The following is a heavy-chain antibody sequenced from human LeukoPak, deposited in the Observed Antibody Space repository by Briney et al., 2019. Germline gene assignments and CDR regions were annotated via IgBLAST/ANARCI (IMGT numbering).Heavy chain of an antibody. Sequence: PGGSLRLSCAASGVTFSSYEMNWVRQAPGKGLEWVSYISSSGSTIYYADSVKGRFTISRDNAKNSLYLQMNSLIAEDTAVYYCARGGYYDSSGYDYWGQGTLVTVSS. CDR2: ISSSGSTI. CDR1: GVTFSSYE. V-gene: IGHV3-48*03. D-gene: IGHD3-22*01. J-gene: IGHJ4*02. CDR3: ARGGYYDSSGYDY.